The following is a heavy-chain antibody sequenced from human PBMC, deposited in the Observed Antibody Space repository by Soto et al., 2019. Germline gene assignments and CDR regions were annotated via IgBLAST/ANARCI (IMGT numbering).Heavy chain of an antibody. CDR2: ISYDGSNK. CDR3: AWYDSSGYYHRY. J-gene: IGHJ4*02. Sequence: LRLSCAASGFTFSSYGMHWVRQAPGKGLEWVAVISYDGSNKYYADSVKGRFTISRDNSKNTLYLQMNSLRAEDTAVYYCAWYDSSGYYHRYWGQGTLVTVSS. D-gene: IGHD3-22*01. CDR1: GFTFSSYG. V-gene: IGHV3-30*03.